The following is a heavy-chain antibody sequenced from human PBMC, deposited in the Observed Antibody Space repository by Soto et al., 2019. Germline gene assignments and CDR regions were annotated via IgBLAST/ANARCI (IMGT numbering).Heavy chain of an antibody. CDR2: IYPDDSDT. CDR3: ARPGRTSRGNSYGYTGFDY. D-gene: IGHD5-18*01. CDR1: GYSFTNYW. Sequence: GESLKISCKGSGYSFTNYWIGWVRQMPGKGLEWLGIIYPDDSDTIYSPSFQGLVTISADKSISTAYLQWSSLKASDSAMYYCARPGRTSRGNSYGYTGFDYWGQGTLVTVSS. V-gene: IGHV5-51*01. J-gene: IGHJ4*02.